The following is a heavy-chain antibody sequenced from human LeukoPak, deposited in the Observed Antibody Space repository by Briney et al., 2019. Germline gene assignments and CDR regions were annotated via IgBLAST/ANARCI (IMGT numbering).Heavy chain of an antibody. CDR3: ASVLFYGSGSYPFDY. CDR2: IKQDGSEK. V-gene: IGHV3-7*03. D-gene: IGHD3-10*01. J-gene: IGHJ4*02. CDR1: GFTLSSYW. Sequence: GGSLRLSCAASGFTLSSYWMSWVRQAPGKGLEWVANIKQDGSEKYYVDSVKGRFTISRDNAKNSLYLQMNSLRAEDTAVYYCASVLFYGSGSYPFDYWGQGTLVTVSS.